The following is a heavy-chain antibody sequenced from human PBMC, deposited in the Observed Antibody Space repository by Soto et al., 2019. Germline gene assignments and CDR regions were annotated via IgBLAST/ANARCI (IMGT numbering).Heavy chain of an antibody. D-gene: IGHD6-19*01. CDR3: ARGHYSSGWPIDH. Sequence: QVQLQESGPGLVKPSETLTLTCTVSGDSFSDYYWNWIRQVPGKGLEWIGFVFHRATTSYNPSLKTRVAISDDTSKKQFSLRLTSVPAADTAIYYCARGHYSSGWPIDHWGQGILVTVSS. J-gene: IGHJ4*02. V-gene: IGHV4-59*01. CDR2: VFHRATT. CDR1: GDSFSDYY.